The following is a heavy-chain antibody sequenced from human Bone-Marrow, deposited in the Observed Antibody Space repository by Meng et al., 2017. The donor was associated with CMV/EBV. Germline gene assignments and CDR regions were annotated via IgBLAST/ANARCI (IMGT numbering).Heavy chain of an antibody. Sequence: GESLKISFAASGFTVSSNYMSWVRQAPGKGLEWVANIKQDGSKKYYVDSVKGRFTISRDNAKNSLYLQMNSLRAEDTAVYYRARDVGYLAFDYWGQGTLVTVSS. CDR2: IKQDGSKK. J-gene: IGHJ4*02. D-gene: IGHD2-15*01. V-gene: IGHV3-7*01. CDR3: ARDVGYLAFDY. CDR1: GFTVSSNY.